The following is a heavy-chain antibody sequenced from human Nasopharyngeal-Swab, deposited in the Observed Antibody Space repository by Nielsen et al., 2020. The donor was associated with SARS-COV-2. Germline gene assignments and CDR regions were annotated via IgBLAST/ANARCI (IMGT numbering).Heavy chain of an antibody. Sequence: WVRQSPGQGLEWIGYIYYSGSTKYNPSLKSRVTISVDTSKNQFSLKLSSVTAADTAVYYCARGYCSGGSCYRYYYYYYMDVWGKGATVTVSS. D-gene: IGHD2-15*01. V-gene: IGHV4-59*01. CDR3: ARGYCSGGSCYRYYYYYYMDV. CDR2: IYYSGST. J-gene: IGHJ6*03.